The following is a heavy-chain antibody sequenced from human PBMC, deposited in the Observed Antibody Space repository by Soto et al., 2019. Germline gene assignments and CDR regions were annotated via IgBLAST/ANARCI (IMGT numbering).Heavy chain of an antibody. Sequence: VQLVESGGGVVQPGRSLRLSCAASGFTFSDYAMHWVRQAPGKGLEWVAVVSHDGRNTHYADSVKGRFTISRDSSKNTVFLERTRLRAEDTADYYCGKGGPEGLGTSDFNYWGQGALVTVSS. CDR2: VSHDGRNT. D-gene: IGHD6-19*01. CDR3: GKGGPEGLGTSDFNY. V-gene: IGHV3-30*18. J-gene: IGHJ4*02. CDR1: GFTFSDYA.